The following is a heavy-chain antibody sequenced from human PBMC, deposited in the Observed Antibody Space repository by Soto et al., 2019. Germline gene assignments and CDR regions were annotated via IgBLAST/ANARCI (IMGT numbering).Heavy chain of an antibody. CDR2: MNPNTGGT. D-gene: IGHD2-2*01. CDR1: GYTFNAFY. V-gene: IGHV1-2*02. CDR3: ARTKIGYEMDS. J-gene: IGHJ4*02. Sequence: QVQLVQSGAEVKKPGASVKVSCKASGYTFNAFYIHWVRQAPGQGLEWMGWMNPNTGGTKYAEKFQGRVSMTGDTSITTAYLEVSRLRPDDTAVFYCARTKIGYEMDSWGQGTLVTVSS.